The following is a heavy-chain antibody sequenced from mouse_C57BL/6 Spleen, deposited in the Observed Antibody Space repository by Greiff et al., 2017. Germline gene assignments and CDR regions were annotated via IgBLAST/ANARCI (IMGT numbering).Heavy chain of an antibody. CDR1: GYTFTSYW. Sequence: VQLQQSGAELAQPGASLKLSCKASGYTFTSYWMHWVNQRPGQGLEWIGYINPSSGYTKYNQTFKDKATLTADKSSSTAYMQLSSLTYEDSAVYYCARRYFDVWGTGTTVTVAS. J-gene: IGHJ1*03. V-gene: IGHV1-7*01. CDR3: ARRYFDV. CDR2: INPSSGYT.